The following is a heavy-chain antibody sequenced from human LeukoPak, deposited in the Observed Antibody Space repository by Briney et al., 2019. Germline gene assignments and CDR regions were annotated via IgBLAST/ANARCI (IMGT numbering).Heavy chain of an antibody. J-gene: IGHJ4*02. V-gene: IGHV1-18*01. CDR2: ISAYNGNT. Sequence: ASVKVSCKASGYTFTSYGISWVRQAPGQGLEWMGWISAYNGNTNYAQKLQGRVTMTTDTSTSTAYMELRSLRSDDTAVYYCARTENGYSSGWYGGGLVDYWGQGPWSPSPQ. CDR1: GYTFTSYG. CDR3: ARTENGYSSGWYGGGLVDY. D-gene: IGHD6-19*01.